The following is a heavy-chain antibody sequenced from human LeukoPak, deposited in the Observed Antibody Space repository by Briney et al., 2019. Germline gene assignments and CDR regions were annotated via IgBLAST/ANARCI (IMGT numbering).Heavy chain of an antibody. V-gene: IGHV1-2*02. Sequence: ASVKVSCKASGYTFTGYYMHWVRQAPGQGLEWMGWINPNSGGTNYAQKFQGRVTITRNTSISTAYMELSSLRSEDTAVYYCARVQSGRVATLWVIDYWGQGTLVTVSS. D-gene: IGHD5-12*01. J-gene: IGHJ4*02. CDR3: ARVQSGRVATLWVIDY. CDR1: GYTFTGYY. CDR2: INPNSGGT.